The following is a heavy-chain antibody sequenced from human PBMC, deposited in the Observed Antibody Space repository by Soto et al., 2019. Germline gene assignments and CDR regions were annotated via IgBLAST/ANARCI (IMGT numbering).Heavy chain of an antibody. Sequence: EVQLVESGGGLVQPGRSLRLSCAASGFTFDDYAMHWVRQAPGKGLEWVSGISWNSGSIGYADSVKGRFTISRDNAKNSLYLQMNSLRAEDTALYYCAEVSGSGYIFDAFDICGQGRMVTVSS. V-gene: IGHV3-9*01. J-gene: IGHJ3*02. CDR2: ISWNSGSI. CDR3: AEVSGSGYIFDAFDI. CDR1: GFTFDDYA. D-gene: IGHD3-22*01.